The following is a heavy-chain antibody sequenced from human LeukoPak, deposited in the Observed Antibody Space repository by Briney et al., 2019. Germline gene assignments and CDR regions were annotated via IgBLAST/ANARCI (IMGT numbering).Heavy chain of an antibody. V-gene: IGHV1-69*01. CDR2: IIPIFGTA. CDR3: ARSPAANYYYYYMDV. D-gene: IGHD2-2*01. J-gene: IGHJ6*03. CDR1: GGTFSSYA. Sequence: VKVSCKASGGTFSSYAISWVRQAPGQGLEWMGGIIPIFGTANYAQKFQGRVTITADESTSTAYMELSSLRSEDTAVYYCARSPAANYYYYYMDVWGKGTTVTISS.